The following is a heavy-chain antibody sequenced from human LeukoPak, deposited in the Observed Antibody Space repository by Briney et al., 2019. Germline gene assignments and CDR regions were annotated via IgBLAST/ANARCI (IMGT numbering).Heavy chain of an antibody. CDR1: GFTFSNYA. D-gene: IGHD2-21*02. J-gene: IGHJ4*02. V-gene: IGHV3-23*01. CDR2: ISESGDAT. Sequence: GGSLRLSCAASGFTFSNYAMSWVRQAPGKGLEWVSSISESGDATYYAEFVKGRFTISRDKSKSTVDLQVNGLRAEDAAVYFCGKGLVTAIDYWGQGTLVSVSS. CDR3: GKGLVTAIDY.